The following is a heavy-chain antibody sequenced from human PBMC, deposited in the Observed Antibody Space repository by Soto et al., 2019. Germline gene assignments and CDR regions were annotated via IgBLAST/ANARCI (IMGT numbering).Heavy chain of an antibody. CDR3: AKSQSQMQWPQEPAGY. V-gene: IGHV3-23*01. D-gene: IGHD6-19*01. J-gene: IGHJ4*02. CDR1: GFTFSSYA. CDR2: ISGGGGST. Sequence: GGSLRLSCAASGFTFSSYAMSWVRQAPGKGLEWVSAISGGGGSTYYADSVKGRFTISRDNSKNTLYLQMNSLRAEDTAVYYCAKSQSQMQWPQEPAGYWGQGTLVTVSS.